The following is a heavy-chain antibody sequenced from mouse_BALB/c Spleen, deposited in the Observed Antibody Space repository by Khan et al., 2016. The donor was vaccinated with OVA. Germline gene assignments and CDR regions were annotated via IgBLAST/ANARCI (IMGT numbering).Heavy chain of an antibody. CDR1: GYSITSYYV. D-gene: IGHD4-1*01. CDR2: ITYSGST. Sequence: QLEESGPGLVKPSQSLSLTCTVTGYSITSYYVWNWIRQFPGNQLEWIGYITYSGSTTYNPSLKSRISITRDTSKNQFFLQLNFVTPEDTATYYGAMGRAYWGQGTLVTVSA. V-gene: IGHV3-2*02. CDR3: AMGRAY. J-gene: IGHJ3*01.